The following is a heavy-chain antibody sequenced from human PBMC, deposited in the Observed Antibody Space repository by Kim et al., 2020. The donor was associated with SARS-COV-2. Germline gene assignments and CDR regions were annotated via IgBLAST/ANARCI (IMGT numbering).Heavy chain of an antibody. J-gene: IGHJ4*02. CDR2: ISNDGATA. D-gene: IGHD3-10*01. CDR3: ARQSSSHFDF. V-gene: IGHV3-33*05. CDR1: GFIFRNFG. Sequence: GGSLRLSCAASGFIFRNFGLHWVRQAPGKGLEWVAFISNDGATAIYADSVRGRFTISRDYSENKVYLQMDSLSAGDTAVYYCARQSSSHFDFGGQGT.